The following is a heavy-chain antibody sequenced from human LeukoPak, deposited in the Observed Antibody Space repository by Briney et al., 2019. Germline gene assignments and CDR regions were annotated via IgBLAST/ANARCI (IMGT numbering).Heavy chain of an antibody. CDR1: GYTFTSYG. V-gene: IGHV1-18*01. CDR2: ISAYNGNT. J-gene: IGHJ5*02. CDR3: ARGLQYYDFWSGYYTGIDWFDP. Sequence: GASVKVSCTASGYTFTSYGISWVRQAPGQGLEWMGWISAYNGNTNYAQKLQGRVTMTTDTSTSTAYMELRSLRSDDTAVYYCARGLQYYDFWSGYYTGIDWFDPWGQGTLVTVSS. D-gene: IGHD3-3*01.